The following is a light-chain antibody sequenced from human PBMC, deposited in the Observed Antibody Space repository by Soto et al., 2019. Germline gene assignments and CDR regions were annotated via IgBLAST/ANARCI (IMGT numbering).Light chain of an antibody. CDR3: HQSYSTSIFT. J-gene: IGKJ3*01. CDR1: QSISSY. CDR2: AAS. V-gene: IGKV1-39*01. Sequence: DIQMTQSPSSLSASVGDRVTITCRASQSISSYLNWYQQKPGKAPKLLIYAASSLQSGVPSRFSGSGSGTDFTLTISSLQPEDFATYYCHQSYSTSIFTFGPGTKVDIK.